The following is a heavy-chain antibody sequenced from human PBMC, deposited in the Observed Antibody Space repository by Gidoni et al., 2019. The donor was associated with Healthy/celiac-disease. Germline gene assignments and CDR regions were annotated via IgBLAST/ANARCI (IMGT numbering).Heavy chain of an antibody. D-gene: IGHD6-6*01. Sequence: EVQLLESGGGLVQPGGSLKLSCAASGFTFSSYAMSWVRQAPGKGLEWVSASSGSGGSTYYADSVKGRFTISRDNSKNTLYLQMNSLRAEDTAVYYCAKVVRAARPPDYWGQGTLVTVSS. CDR1: GFTFSSYA. V-gene: IGHV3-23*01. CDR3: AKVVRAARPPDY. J-gene: IGHJ4*02. CDR2: SSGSGGST.